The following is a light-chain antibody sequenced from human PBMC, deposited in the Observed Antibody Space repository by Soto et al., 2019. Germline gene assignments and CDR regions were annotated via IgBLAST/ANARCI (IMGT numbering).Light chain of an antibody. Sequence: DIQMTQSPSSLSASVGDRVTITCRASQGISNYLAWYQQKPGKVPKLLIYAASTLQSGVPSRFSGSGSGTDFTLTISSLQPEDVATYSCQKYNSAPRALTFGGGTKVEIK. CDR3: QKYNSAPRALT. V-gene: IGKV1-27*01. J-gene: IGKJ4*01. CDR1: QGISNY. CDR2: AAS.